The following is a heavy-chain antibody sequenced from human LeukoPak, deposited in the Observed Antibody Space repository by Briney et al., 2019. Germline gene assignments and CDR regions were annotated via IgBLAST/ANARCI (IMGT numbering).Heavy chain of an antibody. V-gene: IGHV3-53*01. J-gene: IGHJ6*02. CDR2: IYSGGST. CDR3: ARDPGYGTYYYGMDV. D-gene: IGHD5-18*01. Sequence: GGSLRLSCAASGFTVSSNYMSWVRQAPGKGLEWVSVIYSGGSTYYADSVKGRFTISRDNSKNTLYLQMNSLRAEDTAVYYCARDPGYGTYYYGMDVWGQGTTVTASS. CDR1: GFTVSSNY.